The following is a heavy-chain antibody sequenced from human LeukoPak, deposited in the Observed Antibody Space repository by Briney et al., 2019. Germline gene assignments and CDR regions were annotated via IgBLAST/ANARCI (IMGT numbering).Heavy chain of an antibody. CDR2: IHYSGST. V-gene: IGHV4-39*01. Sequence: SETLSLTCTVSGGSIRTSDYYWAWIRQPPGRGLEWIATIHYSGSTFYKPPPKSRLTVSADTSRNQFYMKLSSVTAAETAVYYCARASGVLPSFEWANWFDTWGQGSLVTVSS. CDR3: ARASGVLPSFEWANWFDT. D-gene: IGHD3-9*01. J-gene: IGHJ5*02. CDR1: GGSIRTSDYY.